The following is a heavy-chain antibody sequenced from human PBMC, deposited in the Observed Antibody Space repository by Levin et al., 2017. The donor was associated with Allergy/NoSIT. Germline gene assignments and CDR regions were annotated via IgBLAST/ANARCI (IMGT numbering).Heavy chain of an antibody. Sequence: PSQTLSLTCTVSGGSISSSSYYWGWIRQPPGKGLEWIGSIYYSGSTYYNPSLKSRVTISVDTSKNQFSLKLSSVTAADTAVYYCARHNPTLLGFGELTPNWFDPWGQGTLVTVSS. J-gene: IGHJ5*02. V-gene: IGHV4-39*01. D-gene: IGHD3-10*01. CDR3: ARHNPTLLGFGELTPNWFDP. CDR2: IYYSGST. CDR1: GGSISSSSYY.